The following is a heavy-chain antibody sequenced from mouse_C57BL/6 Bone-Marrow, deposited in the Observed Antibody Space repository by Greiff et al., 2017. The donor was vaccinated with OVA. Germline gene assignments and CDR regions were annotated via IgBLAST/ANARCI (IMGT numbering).Heavy chain of an antibody. CDR1: GYTFTSYW. D-gene: IGHD2-12*01. J-gene: IGHJ4*01. CDR3: ARRMLRRDAMDY. V-gene: IGHV1-64*01. CDR2: IHPNSGST. Sequence: QVQLQQPGAELVKPGASVKLSCKASGYTFTSYWMHWVKQRPGQGLEWIGMIHPNSGSTNYNEKFKSKATLTVDKSSSTAYMQLSSLTSDDSAVYYYARRMLRRDAMDYWGQGTSVTVSS.